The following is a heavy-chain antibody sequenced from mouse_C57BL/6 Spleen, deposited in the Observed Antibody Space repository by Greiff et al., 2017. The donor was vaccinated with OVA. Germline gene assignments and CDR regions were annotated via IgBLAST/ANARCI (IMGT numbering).Heavy chain of an antibody. CDR1: GYTFTSYW. V-gene: IGHV1-5*01. D-gene: IGHD1-1*01. CDR2: IYPGNSDT. Sequence: EVQLQQSGTVLARPGASVKMSCKTSGYTFTSYWMHWVKQRPGQGLEWIGAIYPGNSDTSYNQKFKGKAKLTAVTSASTAYMELSSLTNEDSAVYYCTREDGRAMDYWGQGTSVTVSS. CDR3: TREDGRAMDY. J-gene: IGHJ4*01.